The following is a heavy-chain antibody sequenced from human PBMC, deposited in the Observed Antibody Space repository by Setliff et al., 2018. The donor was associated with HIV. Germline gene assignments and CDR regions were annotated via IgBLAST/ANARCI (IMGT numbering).Heavy chain of an antibody. CDR1: GFSINNYD. V-gene: IGHV3-48*03. Sequence: PGGSLRLSCAASGFSINNYDMNWVRQAPGKGLEWVAHISSSGNTIYYADSVRGRSTVSRDNAKNSLYLQMNSLIAEDTAVYYCARDFRDYVGKFDYWGQGTLVTVSS. J-gene: IGHJ4*02. CDR3: ARDFRDYVGKFDY. CDR2: ISSSGNTI. D-gene: IGHD1-26*01.